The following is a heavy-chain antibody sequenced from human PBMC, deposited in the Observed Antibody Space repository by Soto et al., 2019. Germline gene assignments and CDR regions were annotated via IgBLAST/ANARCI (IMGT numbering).Heavy chain of an antibody. CDR3: ARATAGSASHYYYYGMDV. CDR1: GFTFSSYS. V-gene: IGHV3-21*01. Sequence: GGSLRLSCAASGFTFSSYSMNWVRQAPGKGLEWVSSISSSSSYIYYADSVKGRFTISRDNAKNSLYLQMNSLRAEDTAVYYRARATAGSASHYYYYGMDVWGPGTTVTVSS. J-gene: IGHJ6*02. CDR2: ISSSSSYI. D-gene: IGHD1-26*01.